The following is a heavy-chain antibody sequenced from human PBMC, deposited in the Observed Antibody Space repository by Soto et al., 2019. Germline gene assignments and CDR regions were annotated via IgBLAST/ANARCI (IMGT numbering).Heavy chain of an antibody. V-gene: IGHV3-11*01. J-gene: IGHJ6*02. CDR3: ARDSKYGSGSYYRYYYDGMDV. Sequence: GGSLRLSCAASGFTFSDYYMSWIRQAPGKGLEWVSYISSSGSTIYYADTVKGRFTISRDNAKNSLYLQMNSLKAEDTAVYCCARDSKYGSGSYYRYYYDGMDVWGQGTTVTVSS. CDR1: GFTFSDYY. CDR2: ISSSGSTI. D-gene: IGHD3-10*01.